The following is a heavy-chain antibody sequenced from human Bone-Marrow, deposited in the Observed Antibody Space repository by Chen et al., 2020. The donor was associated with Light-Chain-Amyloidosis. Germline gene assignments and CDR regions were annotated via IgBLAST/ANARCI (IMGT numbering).Heavy chain of an antibody. Sequence: QLQLQESGPGMVKPSETLSLTCTVSGGPISHNIYYWAWIRQPPGQGLEWIGSVYYTGSAYYRPSLKSRVTMSVDTSRNQFSLSLSSVTAADTAIYFCARDTHYDFQNGPLSWFDPWGRGALVTVSS. J-gene: IGHJ5*02. D-gene: IGHD3-3*01. CDR1: GGPISHNIYY. CDR3: ARDTHYDFQNGPLSWFDP. CDR2: VYYTGSA. V-gene: IGHV4-39*07.